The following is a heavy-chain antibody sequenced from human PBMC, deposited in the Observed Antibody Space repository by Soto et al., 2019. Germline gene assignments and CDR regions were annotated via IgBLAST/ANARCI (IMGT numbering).Heavy chain of an antibody. Sequence: SVKVSCKASGGTFNNYVINWVRRAPGQGLEWMAGIIPILGTPNYAQKFQGRVTITADKSTSTAYMELNSLRSEDTAVYYCAGRCDGTNCLAHFDYWGQGTLVTVSS. D-gene: IGHD2-2*01. CDR1: GGTFNNYV. CDR2: IIPILGTP. V-gene: IGHV1-69*10. J-gene: IGHJ4*02. CDR3: AGRCDGTNCLAHFDY.